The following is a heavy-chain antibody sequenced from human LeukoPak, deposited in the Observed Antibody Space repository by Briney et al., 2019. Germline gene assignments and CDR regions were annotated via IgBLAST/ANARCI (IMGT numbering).Heavy chain of an antibody. V-gene: IGHV3-64*01. CDR3: ARDTATNPYYNYMDV. Sequence: GGSLRLSCAASGFTFSDYAMHWVRQAPGKGLEYVSAISNNGGRTYYANSVRGRFTISRDNSKNMLYLQMGSLRAEDMAVYYCARDTATNPYYNYMDVWGKGTTVTVSS. J-gene: IGHJ6*03. CDR2: ISNNGGRT. D-gene: IGHD5-18*01. CDR1: GFTFSDYA.